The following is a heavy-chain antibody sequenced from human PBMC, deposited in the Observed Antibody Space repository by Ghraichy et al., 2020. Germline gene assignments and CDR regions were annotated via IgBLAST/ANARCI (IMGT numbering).Heavy chain of an antibody. Sequence: ESLNISCTASGGSINNYYWNWIRQSPGKAMEWIGHIHGSGDTTYNPAFKGRAYISVDTSQNQVSLQLWSVTAADTAVYYCASAIAPHICYCMDGWGKGTTVTVSS. CDR3: ASAIAPHICYCMDG. D-gene: IGHD2-21*01. J-gene: IGHJ6*03. V-gene: IGHV4-59*01. CDR2: IHGSGDT. CDR1: GGSINNYY.